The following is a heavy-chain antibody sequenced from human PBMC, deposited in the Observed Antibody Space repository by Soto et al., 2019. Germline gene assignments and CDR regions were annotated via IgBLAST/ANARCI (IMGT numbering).Heavy chain of an antibody. CDR1: GYIFSNYW. D-gene: IGHD2-15*01. J-gene: IGHJ4*02. CDR2: IYPGDSDT. Sequence: PGESLKISCEGFGYIFSNYWIAWVRQMPGKGLEWMGIIYPGDSDTIYSPSFQGQVTMSADKSISTAYLQWSSLKASDTAIYYCARLLCSGGSCPLDYWGQGGLVTVSS. CDR3: ARLLCSGGSCPLDY. V-gene: IGHV5-51*01.